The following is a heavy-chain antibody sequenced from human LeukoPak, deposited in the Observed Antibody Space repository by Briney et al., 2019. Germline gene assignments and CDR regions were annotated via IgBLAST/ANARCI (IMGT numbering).Heavy chain of an antibody. J-gene: IGHJ4*02. V-gene: IGHV1-2*02. CDR3: ARDATFGELLYHTEDLFDF. CDR2: INPNSGAT. D-gene: IGHD3-10*01. CDR1: GYTFTGYY. Sequence: ASVKVSCKASGYTFTGYYMHWVRQAPGQGLEWMGWINPNSGATNYAQNFQGRVTMTRDPSISTAYMELSRLRYDDTAVYYCARDATFGELLYHTEDLFDFWGQGTPVTVSS.